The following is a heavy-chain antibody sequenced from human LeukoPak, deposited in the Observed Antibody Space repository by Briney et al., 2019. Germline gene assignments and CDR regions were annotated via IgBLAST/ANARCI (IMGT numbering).Heavy chain of an antibody. V-gene: IGHV4-59*08. D-gene: IGHD4-17*01. CDR1: GGSFRNYY. Sequence: SETLSLTCTVSGGSFRNYYWSWIRQPPGKGLEWVGYISNSGSTNYNPSLKSRVTISIDTSRNQFSLKLSSVTAADTAVYYCARRNYGDYDHYFESWGQGTMVTVSS. CDR3: ARRNYGDYDHYFES. J-gene: IGHJ4*02. CDR2: ISNSGST.